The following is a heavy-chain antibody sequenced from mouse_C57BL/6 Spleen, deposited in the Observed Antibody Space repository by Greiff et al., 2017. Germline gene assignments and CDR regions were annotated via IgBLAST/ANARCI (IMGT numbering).Heavy chain of an antibody. Sequence: QVQLQQSGAELVRPGASVTLSCKASGYTFTDYEMHWVKQTPVHGLEWIGAIDPETGGTAYNQKFKGKAILTADKSSSTAYMELRSLPSEDSAVYYGPYYYGSSLYWYFDVWGTGATVTVSS. CDR1: GYTFTDYE. D-gene: IGHD1-1*01. CDR3: PYYYGSSLYWYFDV. V-gene: IGHV1-15*01. CDR2: IDPETGGT. J-gene: IGHJ1*03.